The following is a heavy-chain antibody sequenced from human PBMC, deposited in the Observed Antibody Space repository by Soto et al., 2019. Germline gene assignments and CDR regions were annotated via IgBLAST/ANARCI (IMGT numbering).Heavy chain of an antibody. CDR1: GFTVSSNY. Sequence: GGSLRLSCAASGFTVSSNYMSWVRQAPGKGLEWVSIIYPAGSTYYADSVQGRFTISRDNSKNTLYLQMNSLRAEDTAVYYCARDRSDSSRADSFDIWGQGTMVTVSS. J-gene: IGHJ3*02. CDR2: IYPAGST. D-gene: IGHD6-25*01. CDR3: ARDRSDSSRADSFDI. V-gene: IGHV3-53*01.